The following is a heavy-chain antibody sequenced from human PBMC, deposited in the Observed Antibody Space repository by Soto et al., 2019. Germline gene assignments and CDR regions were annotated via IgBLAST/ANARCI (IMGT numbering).Heavy chain of an antibody. CDR3: ARRRHCGPDCYKKFCYGMAV. CDR2: IIPVPTVT. CDR1: GSNFSSYT. Sequence: QVQLVQSGAEVRKPGTSVKVACMASGSNFSSYTVNWVRQAPGKGHGWVGRIIPVPTVTDYARRFQGRVTITADRSTKPAFIEVTSLTSEDTAVHYCARRRHCGPDCYKKFCYGMAVLGSGTTVTASS. J-gene: IGHJ6*04. V-gene: IGHV1-69*02. D-gene: IGHD2-21*02.